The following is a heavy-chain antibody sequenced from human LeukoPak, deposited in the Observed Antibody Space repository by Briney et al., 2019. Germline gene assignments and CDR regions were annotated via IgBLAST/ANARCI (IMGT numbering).Heavy chain of an antibody. CDR2: IYHSGST. CDR3: ARMPPTYYYDSSGYY. Sequence: SETLSLTCTVSGYSISSGYYWGWIRQPPGKGLEWIGSIYHSGSTYYNPSLKSRVTISVDTSKNQFSLKLSSVTAADTAVYYCARMPPTYYYDSSGYYSGQGTLVTVSS. D-gene: IGHD3-22*01. V-gene: IGHV4-38-2*02. J-gene: IGHJ4*02. CDR1: GYSISSGYY.